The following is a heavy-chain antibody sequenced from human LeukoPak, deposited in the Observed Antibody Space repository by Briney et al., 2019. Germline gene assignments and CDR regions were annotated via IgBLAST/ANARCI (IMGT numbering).Heavy chain of an antibody. J-gene: IGHJ3*02. CDR2: IYPGDSGT. V-gene: IGHV5-51*01. Sequence: GESLKISCKGSGYSFTSHWIGWVRQMPGKGLEWMGIIYPGDSGTRNSPSFQGQVTISADKSISTAYLQWSSLKASDTAMYYCARRYYYDTSGYYLAHDAFDIWGQGTMVTVSS. CDR3: ARRYYYDTSGYYLAHDAFDI. CDR1: GYSFTSHW. D-gene: IGHD3-22*01.